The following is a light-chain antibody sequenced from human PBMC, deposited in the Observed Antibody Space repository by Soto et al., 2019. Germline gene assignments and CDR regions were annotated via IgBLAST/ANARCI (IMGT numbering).Light chain of an antibody. CDR1: QSFNSIY. J-gene: IGKJ1*01. V-gene: IGKV3-20*01. Sequence: EIVLTQSPGTLSLSPGERATLSCRASQSFNSIYLAWYQQKPGQAPRLLIYGASSRATGIPDRFSGSGSGKVFTLKIRRREPEDFAVYYCHQYDSWTFGQGTKVEIK. CDR2: GAS. CDR3: HQYDSWT.